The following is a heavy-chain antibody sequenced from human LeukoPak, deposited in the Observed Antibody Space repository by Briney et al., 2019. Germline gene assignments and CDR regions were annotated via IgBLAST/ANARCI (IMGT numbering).Heavy chain of an antibody. CDR3: ARESRVLIGDGYYLDS. Sequence: PSETLSLSCTVSDGSISNYYWSWLRQPAGKGLEWIGRLYIGRDTDYNPSLKSRVTMSGDTSNKQLSLRLTSVTAADTSMYYCARESRVLIGDGYYLDSWGPGTLITVSS. CDR2: LYIGRDT. CDR1: DGSISNYY. V-gene: IGHV4-4*07. D-gene: IGHD3-3*01. J-gene: IGHJ4*02.